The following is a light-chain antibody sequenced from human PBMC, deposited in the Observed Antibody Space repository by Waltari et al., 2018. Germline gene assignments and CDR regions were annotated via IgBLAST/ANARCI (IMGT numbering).Light chain of an antibody. Sequence: QLVLTQSPSASASLGASVKITCTLSSGHSSNVVAWHQQQPEKGPRYLMTVNSDGSHSKGDGIPGRFSGSSSGAERYLTISSLQSDDEADYYCQTWGTGIWVFGGGTRLTVL. CDR3: QTWGTGIWV. CDR2: VNSDGSH. J-gene: IGLJ3*02. V-gene: IGLV4-69*01. CDR1: SGHSSNV.